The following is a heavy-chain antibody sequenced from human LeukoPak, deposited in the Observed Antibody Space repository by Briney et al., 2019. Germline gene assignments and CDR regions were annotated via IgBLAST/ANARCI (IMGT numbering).Heavy chain of an antibody. CDR3: ASGNSITMVRGVSY. CDR2: ISYDGSNK. Sequence: GRSLRLSCAASGFTFSSYAMHWVRQAPGKGLEWVAVISYDGSNKYYADSVKGRFTISRDNSKNTLYLQMNSLRAEDTAVYYCASGNSITMVRGVSYWGQGTLVTVSS. J-gene: IGHJ4*02. D-gene: IGHD3-10*01. CDR1: GFTFSSYA. V-gene: IGHV3-30-3*01.